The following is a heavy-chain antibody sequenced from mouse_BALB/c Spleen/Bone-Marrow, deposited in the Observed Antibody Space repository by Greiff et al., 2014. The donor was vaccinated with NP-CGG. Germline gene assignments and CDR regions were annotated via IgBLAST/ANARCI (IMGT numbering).Heavy chain of an antibody. J-gene: IGHJ1*01. D-gene: IGHD2-4*01. Sequence: QVQLQQSGPGLVAPSQSLSITCTVSGFSLTSYGVHWVRQPPGKGLEWLGVIWAGGSTNYNSALMSRLSISKDNSKSQVFLKMNSLQTDDTAMYYCARDPICYDYDWYFDVWGAGTTVTVSS. CDR2: IWAGGST. CDR1: GFSLTSYG. V-gene: IGHV2-9*02. CDR3: ARDPICYDYDWYFDV.